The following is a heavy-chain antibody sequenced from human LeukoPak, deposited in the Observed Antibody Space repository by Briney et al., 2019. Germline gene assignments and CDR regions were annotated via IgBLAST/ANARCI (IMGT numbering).Heavy chain of an antibody. CDR1: GYSFTSYW. CDR2: FNPSDSYT. Sequence: GESLRISCNGSGYSFTSYWISWVRQMPGKGLGWVGRFNPSDSYTNHNPSFQGHVTFSVDKSISTAYLQWTTLQVSDTAMYYCARGGWLYDFWARETLVTVSS. J-gene: IGHJ4*02. V-gene: IGHV5-10-1*01. CDR3: ARGGWLYDF. D-gene: IGHD3/OR15-3a*01.